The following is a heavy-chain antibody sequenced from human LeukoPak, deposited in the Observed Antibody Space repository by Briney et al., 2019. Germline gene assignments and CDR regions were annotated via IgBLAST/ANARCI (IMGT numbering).Heavy chain of an antibody. CDR1: GGSISSGSYY. D-gene: IGHD6-13*01. Sequence: PSETLSLTCSVSGGSISSGSYYWSWIRQPAGKGLEWIARIYSSGSTNYNPSLKSRVTISVDTSKNQFSLKLSSVTAADTAVYYCARAGLGIATKFDPWGQGTLVTVSS. V-gene: IGHV4-61*02. J-gene: IGHJ5*02. CDR2: IYSSGST. CDR3: ARAGLGIATKFDP.